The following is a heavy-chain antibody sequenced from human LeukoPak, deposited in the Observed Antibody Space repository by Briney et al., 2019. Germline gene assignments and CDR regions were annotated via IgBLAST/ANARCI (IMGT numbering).Heavy chain of an antibody. CDR1: GFTFSSYA. J-gene: IGHJ6*02. Sequence: GGSLRLSCAASGFTFSSYAMSWVRQAPGKGLEWVSAISGSGGSTYYADSVKGRFTISRDNSKNTLYLQMNSLRAEDTAVYYCAKDGVVVAATPGYYGMDVWGQGTTVTVSS. D-gene: IGHD2-15*01. CDR3: AKDGVVVAATPGYYGMDV. V-gene: IGHV3-23*01. CDR2: ISGSGGST.